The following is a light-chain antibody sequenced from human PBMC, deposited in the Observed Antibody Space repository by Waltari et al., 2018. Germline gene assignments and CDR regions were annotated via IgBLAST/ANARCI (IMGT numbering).Light chain of an antibody. V-gene: IGKV1-9*01. Sequence: DIQLTQSPSFLSASVGDRVTITCRASQGISSSLAWYQQKPGKAPKLLISAASTLQSGVPSRISGGGYGTEFTLTISSLQPGDFATYYCQQLKTYPYTFGQGTKLEIK. CDR2: AAS. CDR3: QQLKTYPYT. CDR1: QGISSS. J-gene: IGKJ2*01.